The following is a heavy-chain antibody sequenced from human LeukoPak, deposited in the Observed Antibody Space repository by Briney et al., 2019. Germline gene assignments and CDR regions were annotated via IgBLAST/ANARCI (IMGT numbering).Heavy chain of an antibody. CDR3: AKDIADDSSGWGYFDY. CDR1: GFTFDDYT. D-gene: IGHD3-22*01. CDR2: ISWDGGST. J-gene: IGHJ4*02. Sequence: GGSLRLSCAASGFTFDDYTMHWVRQAPGKGLEWVSLISWDGGSTYYADSVKGRFTISRDNSKNSLYLQMNSLRTEDTALYYCAKDIADDSSGWGYFDYWGQGTLVTVSS. V-gene: IGHV3-43*01.